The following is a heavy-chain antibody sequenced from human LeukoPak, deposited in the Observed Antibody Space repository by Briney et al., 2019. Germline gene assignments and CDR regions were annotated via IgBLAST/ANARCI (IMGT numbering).Heavy chain of an antibody. V-gene: IGHV4-4*02. CDR2: IYHSGST. D-gene: IGHD4-23*01. CDR3: ASTVVSFAFDY. Sequence: SGTLSLTCAVSGGTISSSNWGSWVRQPPGKGLEWIGEIYHSGSTNYNPSLKSRVTISVDKSKNQFSLKLSSVTAADTAVYYCASTVVSFAFDYWGQGTLVTVSS. J-gene: IGHJ4*02. CDR1: GGTISSSNW.